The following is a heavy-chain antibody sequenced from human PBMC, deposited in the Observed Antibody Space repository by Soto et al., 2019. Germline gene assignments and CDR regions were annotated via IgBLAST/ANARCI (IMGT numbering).Heavy chain of an antibody. D-gene: IGHD3-3*01. CDR3: AREEGIFGEVPVEE. V-gene: IGHV1-69*01. CDR1: GGTFSGYG. Sequence: QVQLVQSGAEVKKPGSSVKVSCKASGGTFSGYGISWVRQAPGQGLEWMGGVIPILASTYYAQDFQGRITITADESKSTVYMELRRLRSDEKAVYYCAREEGIFGEVPVEEWGQWTLVTVS. CDR2: VIPILAST. J-gene: IGHJ4*03.